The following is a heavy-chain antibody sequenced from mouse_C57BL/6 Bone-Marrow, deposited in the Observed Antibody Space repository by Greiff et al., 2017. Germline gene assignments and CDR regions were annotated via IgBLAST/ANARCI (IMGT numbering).Heavy chain of an antibody. J-gene: IGHJ2*01. CDR2: IYPGDGDT. Sequence: QVQLKESGPELVKPGASVKISCKASGYAFSSSWMNWVKQRPGKGLEWIGRIYPGDGDTNYNGKFKGKATLTADKSSSTAYMQLSSLTSEDSAVYFCASLDGYYYWGQGTTLTVSS. V-gene: IGHV1-82*01. D-gene: IGHD2-3*01. CDR1: GYAFSSSW. CDR3: ASLDGYYY.